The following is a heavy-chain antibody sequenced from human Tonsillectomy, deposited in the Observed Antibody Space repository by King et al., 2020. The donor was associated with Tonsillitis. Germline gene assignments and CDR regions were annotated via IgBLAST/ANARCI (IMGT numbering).Heavy chain of an antibody. V-gene: IGHV4-39*01. Sequence: QLQESGPGLVKPSETLSLTCTVSGGSISSSSYYWGWIRQPPGEGLEWIGSIYYSGSTYYNPSLRSRVTISVDTSKNQFSLKLSSVTAADTAVYYCARRGSGVTEYWGQGTLVTVSS. CDR2: IYYSGST. J-gene: IGHJ4*02. CDR3: ARRGSGVTEY. D-gene: IGHD4-23*01. CDR1: GGSISSSSYY.